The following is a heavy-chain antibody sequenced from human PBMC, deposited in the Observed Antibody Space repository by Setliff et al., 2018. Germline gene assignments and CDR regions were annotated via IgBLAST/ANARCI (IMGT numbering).Heavy chain of an antibody. CDR2: LHTGGST. CDR1: GGSISSGSYY. J-gene: IGHJ6*03. Sequence: SETLSLTCAVSGGSISSGSYYWSWIRQPAGKGLEWVGRLHTGGSTNYNPSLKSRVTISVDTSRNQFSLKLSSLTAADTALYFCARANKKLDYYYYYYMDVWGTGTSVTVSS. D-gene: IGHD1-1*01. V-gene: IGHV4-61*02. CDR3: ARANKKLDYYYYYYMDV.